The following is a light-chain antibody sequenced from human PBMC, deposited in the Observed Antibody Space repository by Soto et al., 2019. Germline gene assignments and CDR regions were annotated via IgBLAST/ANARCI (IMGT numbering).Light chain of an antibody. CDR3: QKYNSAPLT. CDR1: QGIGIY. Sequence: DIQMTQSPSSLSASFGDRVTMTCRASQGIGIYLAWFQQRPGNTPKLLIYAASTLQSGVPSRFSGSGSGTDFTLPISSLQPEDVATYYCQKYNSAPLTFGGGNRVEIK. CDR2: AAS. V-gene: IGKV1-27*01. J-gene: IGKJ4*01.